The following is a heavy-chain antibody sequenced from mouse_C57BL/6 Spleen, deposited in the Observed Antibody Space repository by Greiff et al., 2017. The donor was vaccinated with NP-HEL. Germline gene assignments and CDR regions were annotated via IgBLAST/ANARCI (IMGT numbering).Heavy chain of an antibody. J-gene: IGHJ3*01. Sequence: VQRVESGPGLVAPSQSLSITCTVSGFSLTSYGVDWVRQSPGKGLEWLGVIWGVGSTNYNSALKSRLSISKDNSKSQVFLKMNSLQTDDTAMYYCASLQLRIAYWGQGTLVTVSA. V-gene: IGHV2-6*01. CDR1: GFSLTSYG. CDR3: ASLQLRIAY. CDR2: IWGVGST. D-gene: IGHD3-2*02.